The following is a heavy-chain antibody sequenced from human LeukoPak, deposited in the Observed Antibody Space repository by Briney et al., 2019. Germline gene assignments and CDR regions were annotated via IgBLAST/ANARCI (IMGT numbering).Heavy chain of an antibody. CDR2: ISYDGSNK. Sequence: PGGSLRPSCAASGFTFSSYAMHWVRQAPGKGLEWVAVISYDGSNKYYADSVKGRFTISRDNSKNTLYLQMNSLRAEDTAVYYCARGGGTIIDYWGQGTLVTVSS. CDR3: ARGGGTIIDY. CDR1: GFTFSSYA. V-gene: IGHV3-30-3*01. J-gene: IGHJ4*02. D-gene: IGHD1-14*01.